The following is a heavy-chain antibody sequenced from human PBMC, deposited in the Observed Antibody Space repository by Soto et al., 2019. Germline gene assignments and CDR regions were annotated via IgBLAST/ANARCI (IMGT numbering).Heavy chain of an antibody. V-gene: IGHV4-34*01. J-gene: IGHJ5*02. CDR2: INHSGST. CDR1: GGSFSGYY. D-gene: IGHD1-1*01. CDR3: ARGRRVHHRPNWFDP. Sequence: SETLSLTCAVYGGSFSGYYWSWIRQPPGKGLEWIGEINHSGSTNYNPSLKSRVTISVDTSKDQFSLKLSSVTAADTAVYYCARGRRVHHRPNWFDPWGQGTLVT.